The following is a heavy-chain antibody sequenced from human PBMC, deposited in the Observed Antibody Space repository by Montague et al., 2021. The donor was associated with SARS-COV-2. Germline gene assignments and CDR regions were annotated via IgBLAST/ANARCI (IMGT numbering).Heavy chain of an antibody. CDR3: ARREYSYGWGD. CDR1: GGPISGSSDY. Sequence: SETLSLTCTVTGGPISGSSDYWGWIRQSPGKGLEWIASVDYSGNTYYSPSLKRRLTISVDTSKNQFSLKLNSATDADTALYYCARREYSYGWGDWGQGTLVNVSS. D-gene: IGHD5-18*01. J-gene: IGHJ4*02. V-gene: IGHV4-39*01. CDR2: VDYSGNT.